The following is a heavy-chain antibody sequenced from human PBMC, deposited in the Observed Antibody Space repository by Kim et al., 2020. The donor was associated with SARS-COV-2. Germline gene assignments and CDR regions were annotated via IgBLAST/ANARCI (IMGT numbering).Heavy chain of an antibody. V-gene: IGHV4-30-4*01. CDR3: ARSGYGYFLSSVYAHYGMDV. Sequence: SETLSLTCSVSGGSISSGDYYWNWIRQHPGKGLEWIGYIFSSGSTSYNPSLRSRVAISVDTSKNHFSLRLNSVTAADTAVYYCARSGYGYFLSSVYAHYGMDVWGQGTTVTVSS. CDR1: GGSISSGDYY. J-gene: IGHJ6*02. D-gene: IGHD3-16*02. CDR2: IFSSGST.